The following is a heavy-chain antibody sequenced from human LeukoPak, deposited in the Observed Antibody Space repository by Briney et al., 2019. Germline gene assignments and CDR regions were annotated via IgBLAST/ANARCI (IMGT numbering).Heavy chain of an antibody. V-gene: IGHV4-34*01. Sequence: SETLSLTCAVYGGSFSGYYWSWIRQPPGKGLEWIGEINHSGSTNYNPSLKSRVTISVDRSKNQFSLKLSSVSAADTAVYYCARGGSVFGVVTSLYYYGMDVWGQGTTVTVSS. CDR1: GGSFSGYY. CDR3: ARGGSVFGVVTSLYYYGMDV. D-gene: IGHD3-3*01. J-gene: IGHJ6*02. CDR2: INHSGST.